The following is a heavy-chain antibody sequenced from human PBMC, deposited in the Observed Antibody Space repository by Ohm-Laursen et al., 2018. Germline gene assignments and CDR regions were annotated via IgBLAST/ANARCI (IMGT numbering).Heavy chain of an antibody. Sequence: GRFTISKDNAKNSLYLQMNSLRAEDTAVYYCARMGSYYYGSGSYYGKMDVWGQGTTVTVSS. V-gene: IGHV3-11*03. J-gene: IGHJ6*02. CDR3: ARMGSYYYGSGSYYGKMDV. D-gene: IGHD3-10*01.